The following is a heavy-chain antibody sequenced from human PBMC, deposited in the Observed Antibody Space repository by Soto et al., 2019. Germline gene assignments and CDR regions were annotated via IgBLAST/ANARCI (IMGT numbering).Heavy chain of an antibody. J-gene: IGHJ4*02. Sequence: GGSLRLSCAASGISFTTYAMSWVRQAPGKGLEWVSAFDGCGGFTTYADSVRGRFTISRDNSKNTLYLQMNSLRAEDTAVYYCAKGTDSGTYRFYFDYWGQGTLVTSPQ. V-gene: IGHV3-23*01. D-gene: IGHD1-26*01. CDR3: AKGTDSGTYRFYFDY. CDR2: FDGCGGFT. CDR1: GISFTTYA.